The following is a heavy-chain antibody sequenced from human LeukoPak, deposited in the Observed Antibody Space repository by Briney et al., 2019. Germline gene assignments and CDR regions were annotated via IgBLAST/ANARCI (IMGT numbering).Heavy chain of an antibody. V-gene: IGHV4-39*07. CDR3: ARDLGPPSSVTHWYFDL. CDR2: LYSSGTT. D-gene: IGHD2-21*02. Sequence: SETLSLTCTVSGASISSGRNYWGWIRQSPGKGLEWIASLYSSGTTHYNPSLQSRVTISVDTSKNQFSLKLTSVTAADTAVYYCARDLGPPSSVTHWYFDLWGRGTLVTVSS. J-gene: IGHJ2*01. CDR1: GASISSGRNY.